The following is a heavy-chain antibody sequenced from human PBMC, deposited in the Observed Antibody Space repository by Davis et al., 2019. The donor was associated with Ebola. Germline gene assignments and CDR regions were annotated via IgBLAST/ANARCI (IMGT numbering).Heavy chain of an antibody. J-gene: IGHJ4*02. CDR2: ISSSSFYI. D-gene: IGHD6-19*01. CDR1: TFTFSSYS. Sequence: GGSLRLSCAVSTFTFSSYSMNWVRQAPGKGLEWVSSISSSSFYIYYADSVKGRFTISRDNAKNSLYLQMNSLRAEDTAVYYCTRPAYSSAWHFDYWGQGALVTVSS. CDR3: TRPAYSSAWHFDY. V-gene: IGHV3-21*01.